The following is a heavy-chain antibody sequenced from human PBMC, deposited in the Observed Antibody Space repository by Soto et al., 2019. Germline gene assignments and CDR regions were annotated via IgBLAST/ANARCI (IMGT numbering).Heavy chain of an antibody. CDR1: GGSISSGGYS. CDR2: IYHSGST. V-gene: IGHV4-30-2*01. J-gene: IGHJ5*02. CDR3: ARDLYSYGLFDP. Sequence: SETLSLTCAVSGGSISSGGYSWSWIRQPPGKGLEWIGYIYHSGSTYYNPSLKSRVTISVDRSKNQFSLKLSSVTAADTAVYYCARDLYSYGLFDPWGQGTLVTVSS. D-gene: IGHD5-18*01.